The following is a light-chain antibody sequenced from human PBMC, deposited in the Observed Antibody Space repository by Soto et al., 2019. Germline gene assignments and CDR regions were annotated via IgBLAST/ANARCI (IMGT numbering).Light chain of an antibody. J-gene: IGLJ1*01. V-gene: IGLV2-23*01. CDR3: CSYAGSSTSYV. CDR2: EGS. CDR1: SSDVGSYNL. Sequence: QSALTQPASVSGSPGQSITISCTGTSSDVGSYNLVSWYQQHPGKAPKLMIYEGSKRPSGVSNRFSGPKSGNTASLTISGLQAEDEADYYCCSYAGSSTSYVFGTGTKLTVL.